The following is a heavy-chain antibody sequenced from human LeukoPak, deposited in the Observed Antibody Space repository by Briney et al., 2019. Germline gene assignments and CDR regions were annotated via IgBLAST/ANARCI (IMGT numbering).Heavy chain of an antibody. CDR1: GYTFTSYY. CDR3: ARGERRQLVGSSEKYFQH. CDR2: INPSGGST. D-gene: IGHD6-13*01. J-gene: IGHJ1*01. V-gene: IGHV1-46*01. Sequence: ASVKVSCKASGYTFTSYYMHWVRQAPGQGLEWMGIINPSGGSTSYAQKFQGRVTITRDTSASTAYMELSSLRSEDMAVYYCARGERRQLVGSSEKYFQHWGQGTLVTVSS.